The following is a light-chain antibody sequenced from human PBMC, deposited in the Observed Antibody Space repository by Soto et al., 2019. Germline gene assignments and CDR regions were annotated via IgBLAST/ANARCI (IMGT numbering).Light chain of an antibody. J-gene: IGLJ1*01. V-gene: IGLV2-14*01. Sequence: QSALTQPASVSGSPGQSVTISCTGTSSDVGGYNYVSWYQQHPGKAPKLMIYEVSNRPSGVSNRFSGSKSGNTAFLTISGLQAEDEADYYCSSYTSSSPRVFGTGTKVHRP. CDR3: SSYTSSSPRV. CDR2: EVS. CDR1: SSDVGGYNY.